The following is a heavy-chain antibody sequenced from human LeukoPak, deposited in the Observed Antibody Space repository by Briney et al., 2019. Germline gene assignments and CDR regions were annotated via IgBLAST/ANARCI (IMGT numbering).Heavy chain of an antibody. CDR3: ARVDYDSTGYFHFDY. V-gene: IGHV4-30-4*01. CDR2: IYYSGST. D-gene: IGHD3-22*01. J-gene: IGHJ4*02. CDR1: GDSFSSGDYY. Sequence: SETLSLTCTVSGDSFSSGDYYWSWLRQPPGKGLEWVGFIYYSGSTYYNPSLKSRVTISRDTSKNQFSLKLTSVTAADTAVYYCARVDYDSTGYFHFDYWGQGALVTVSS.